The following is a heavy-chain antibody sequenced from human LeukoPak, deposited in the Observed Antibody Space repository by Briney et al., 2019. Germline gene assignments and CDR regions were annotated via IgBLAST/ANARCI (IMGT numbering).Heavy chain of an antibody. CDR2: INPSGGST. CDR3: ARRDRDFWSGYPFDY. CDR1: GYTFTNYH. J-gene: IGHJ4*02. D-gene: IGHD3-3*01. V-gene: IGHV1-46*01. Sequence: AASVKVSCKASGYTFTNYHMHWVRQAPGQGLEWVGIINPSGGSTTYAQKFQGRVTMTRDTSISTAYMELSRLRSDDTAVYYCARRDRDFWSGYPFDYWGQGTLVTVSS.